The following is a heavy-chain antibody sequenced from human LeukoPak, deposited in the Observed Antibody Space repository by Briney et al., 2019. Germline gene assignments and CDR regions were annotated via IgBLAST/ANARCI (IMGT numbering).Heavy chain of an antibody. Sequence: GASVKVSCKAYGYTFTPYYMHWVRQAPGQGLEWMGIINPTSANTRYVQKFQGRVTMTRDTSTSTVYMELSSLTSEDTAVYYCARDQRGGRISWYSHFDFWGQGTLVTVSS. CDR1: GYTFTPYY. J-gene: IGHJ4*02. D-gene: IGHD6-13*01. CDR2: INPTSANT. V-gene: IGHV1-46*01. CDR3: ARDQRGGRISWYSHFDF.